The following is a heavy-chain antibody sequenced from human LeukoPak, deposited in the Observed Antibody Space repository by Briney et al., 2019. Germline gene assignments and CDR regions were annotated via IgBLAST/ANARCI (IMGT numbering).Heavy chain of an antibody. Sequence: SETLSLTCTVSGGSISSYYWSWIRQPPGKGLEWIGYIYYSGSTNYNPSLKSRVTISVGTSKNQFSLKLSSVTAADTAVYYCARGRDYVWGSYRYLFDYWGQGTLVTVSS. CDR1: GGSISSYY. V-gene: IGHV4-59*01. CDR3: ARGRDYVWGSYRYLFDY. D-gene: IGHD3-16*02. J-gene: IGHJ4*02. CDR2: IYYSGST.